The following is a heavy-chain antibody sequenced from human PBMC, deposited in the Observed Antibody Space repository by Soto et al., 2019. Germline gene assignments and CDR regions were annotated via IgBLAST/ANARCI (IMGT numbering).Heavy chain of an antibody. CDR3: ATAPGTTTDY. Sequence: QVQLQQWGAGLLKPSETQSLTCAVYGGSFSGYYWSWIRQPPGKGLEWIGEINHSGSTNYNPSLKSRVTISVDTSKNQFSLKLSSVTAADTAVYYCATAPGTTTDYWGQGTLVTVSS. CDR2: INHSGST. CDR1: GGSFSGYY. J-gene: IGHJ4*02. D-gene: IGHD1-7*01. V-gene: IGHV4-34*01.